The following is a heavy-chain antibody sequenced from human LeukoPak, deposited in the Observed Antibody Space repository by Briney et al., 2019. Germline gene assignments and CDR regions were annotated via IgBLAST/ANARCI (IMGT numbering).Heavy chain of an antibody. CDR1: GYTFTSYD. V-gene: IGHV1-8*01. CDR2: MNPNGGNT. CDR3: ARGRQWLVRFDY. D-gene: IGHD6-19*01. Sequence: ASVKVSCKASGYTFTSYDINWVRQATGQGLEWMGWMNPNGGNTGYAQKFQGRVTMTRNTSKSTAYMELSSLRSEDTAVYYCARGRQWLVRFDYWGQGTLVTVSS. J-gene: IGHJ4*02.